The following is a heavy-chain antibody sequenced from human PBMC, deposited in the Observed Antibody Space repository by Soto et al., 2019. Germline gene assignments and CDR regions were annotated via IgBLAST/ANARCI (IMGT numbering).Heavy chain of an antibody. V-gene: IGHV1-3*01. CDR1: GYTFTSYA. Sequence: QVPLVQSGAEVKKPGASVKVSCKASGYTFTSYALHWVRQAPGQRLELMGWVNAGNGYTKYSQNFQGRVTITRDTSATTSDMELSGLRSEATAVYYCAMPLYAAYFDDWGQGTLVTVSS. CDR2: VNAGNGYT. CDR3: AMPLYAAYFDD. D-gene: IGHD2-15*01. J-gene: IGHJ4*02.